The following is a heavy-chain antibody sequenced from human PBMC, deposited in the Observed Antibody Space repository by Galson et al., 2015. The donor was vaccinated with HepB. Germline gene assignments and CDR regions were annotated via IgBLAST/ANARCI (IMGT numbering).Heavy chain of an antibody. J-gene: IGHJ3*02. CDR3: TRGLRTDVFTAWGDAFDI. D-gene: IGHD1-26*01. CDR2: ISYDGRNG. V-gene: IGHV3-30*04. CDR1: GFTFSAYA. Sequence: SLRLSCAASGFTFSAYALHWVRQAPGKGLEWVALISYDGRNGYYADSVKGRFTISRDNSNNTFSLQMSSLRAEDTALYYCTRGLRTDVFTAWGDAFDIWGQGTLVTVSS.